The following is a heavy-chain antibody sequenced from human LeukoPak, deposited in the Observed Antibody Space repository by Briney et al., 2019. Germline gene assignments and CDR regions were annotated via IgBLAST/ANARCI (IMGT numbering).Heavy chain of an antibody. CDR2: IYYSGST. Sequence: SETLSLTCTVSGGSVSSSSYYWGWIRQPPGKGLEWIGSIYYSGSTYYNPSLKSRVAISVDTSKSQLSLKLNSVTVADTAVYYCARHLRNDSGDYYFDNWGQGTLVTVSS. J-gene: IGHJ4*02. CDR1: GGSVSSSSYY. V-gene: IGHV4-39*01. CDR3: ARHLRNDSGDYYFDN. D-gene: IGHD4-17*01.